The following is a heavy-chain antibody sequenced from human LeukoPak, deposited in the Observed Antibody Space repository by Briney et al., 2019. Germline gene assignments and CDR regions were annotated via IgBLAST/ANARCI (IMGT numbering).Heavy chain of an antibody. Sequence: PGGSLRLSCAASGFTFSSYAMHWVRQAPGKGLEWVAVISYDGSNKYYADSVKGRFTISRDNSKNTLYLQMNSLRAEDTAVYYCAREWYSSSWYDRGAFDIWGQGTMVTVSS. CDR2: ISYDGSNK. J-gene: IGHJ3*02. CDR1: GFTFSSYA. V-gene: IGHV3-30-3*01. D-gene: IGHD6-13*01. CDR3: AREWYSSSWYDRGAFDI.